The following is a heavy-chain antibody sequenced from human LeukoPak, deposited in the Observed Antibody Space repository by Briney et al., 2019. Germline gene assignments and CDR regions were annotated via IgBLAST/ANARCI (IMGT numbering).Heavy chain of an antibody. V-gene: IGHV4-39*01. CDR3: ARHPDIVVVVAAPN. CDR2: IYYSGST. J-gene: IGHJ4*02. D-gene: IGHD2-15*01. CDR1: GGSFSGYY. Sequence: SETLSLTCAVYGGSFSGYYWGWIRQPPGKGLEWIGSIYYSGSTYYNPSLKSRVTISVDTSKNQFSLKLSSVTAADTAVYYCARHPDIVVVVAAPNWGQGTLVTVSS.